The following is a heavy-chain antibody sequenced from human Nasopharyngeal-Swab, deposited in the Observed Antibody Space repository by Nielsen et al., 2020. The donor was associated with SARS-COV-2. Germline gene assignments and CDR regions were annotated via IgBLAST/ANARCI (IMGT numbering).Heavy chain of an antibody. J-gene: IGHJ5*02. CDR1: GFTFTSYA. CDR2: MSGRGEKT. V-gene: IGHV3-23*01. D-gene: IGHD2-15*01. Sequence: GGSLRLSCAASGFTFTSYAMNWVRHAPGKGLEWVPGMSGRGEKTYFAESVKGRFTISRDVSKNTLYLQMNGLRAEDTAVYYCAKDSGAGFCDDGSCFPTNHWGQGTLVTVSS. CDR3: AKDSGAGFCDDGSCFPTNH.